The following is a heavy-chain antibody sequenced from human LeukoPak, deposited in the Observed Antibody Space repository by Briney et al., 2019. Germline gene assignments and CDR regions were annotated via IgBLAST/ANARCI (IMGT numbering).Heavy chain of an antibody. CDR1: GFTFSRNT. Sequence: GGSLRLSCAASGFTFSRNTMSWVRQAPGKGLEWVSGISESGGSTWHVDSVKGRFTISRDNSKNTLYLQMNSLRAEDTAVYYCAKARITMVRGAYPYWGQGTLVTVSS. CDR2: ISESGGST. J-gene: IGHJ4*02. D-gene: IGHD3-10*01. V-gene: IGHV3-23*01. CDR3: AKARITMVRGAYPY.